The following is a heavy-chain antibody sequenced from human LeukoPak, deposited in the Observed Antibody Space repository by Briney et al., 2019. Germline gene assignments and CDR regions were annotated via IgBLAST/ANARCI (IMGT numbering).Heavy chain of an antibody. CDR3: ARDRWFGSGRYYGMVV. Sequence: GGSLRLSCAASGFTFSSYEMNWVRQAPGKGLEWVSYISSSGSTIYYADSVKGRFTISRDNAKNSLYLQMNSLRAEDTAVYYCARDRWFGSGRYYGMVVWGKGTTVTVSS. V-gene: IGHV3-48*03. D-gene: IGHD3-10*01. J-gene: IGHJ6*04. CDR1: GFTFSSYE. CDR2: ISSSGSTI.